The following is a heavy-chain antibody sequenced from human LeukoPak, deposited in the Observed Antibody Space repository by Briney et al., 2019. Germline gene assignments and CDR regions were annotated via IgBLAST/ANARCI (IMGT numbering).Heavy chain of an antibody. CDR2: ISGSGGST. D-gene: IGHD3-10*01. V-gene: IGHV3-23*01. CDR3: AKAMVGSGSY. CDR1: GFTFSNAW. J-gene: IGHJ4*02. Sequence: GGSLRLSCAASGFTFSNAWMSWVRQAPGKGLEWVSAISGSGGSTYYADSVKGRFTISRDNSKNTLYLQMNSLRAEDTAVYYCAKAMVGSGSYWGQGTLVTVSS.